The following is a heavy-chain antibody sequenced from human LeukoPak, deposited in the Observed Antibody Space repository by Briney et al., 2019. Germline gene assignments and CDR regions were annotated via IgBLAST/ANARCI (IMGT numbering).Heavy chain of an antibody. CDR1: GFTFSSYA. V-gene: IGHV3-23*01. CDR3: AKEPFLEWLPPLFDY. D-gene: IGHD3-3*01. Sequence: PGGSLRLSCAASGFTFSSYAMSWVRQALGKGLEWVSAISGSGGSTYYADSVKGRFTISRDNSKNTLYLQMNSLRAEDTAVYYCAKEPFLEWLPPLFDYWGQGTLVTVSS. CDR2: ISGSGGST. J-gene: IGHJ4*02.